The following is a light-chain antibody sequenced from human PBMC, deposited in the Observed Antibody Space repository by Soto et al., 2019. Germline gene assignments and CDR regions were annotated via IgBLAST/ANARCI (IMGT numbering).Light chain of an antibody. J-gene: IGLJ2*01. V-gene: IGLV2-14*03. Sequence: QSALTQPASVSGSPGQSITISCTGTSSDVGGHNYVSRYQHHPGKAPKLIIYDVTNRPSGVSNRFSGSKSGNTASLTISGLQAEDEADYYCSSYTRSSTNVVFGGGTKLTVL. CDR1: SSDVGGHNY. CDR2: DVT. CDR3: SSYTRSSTNVV.